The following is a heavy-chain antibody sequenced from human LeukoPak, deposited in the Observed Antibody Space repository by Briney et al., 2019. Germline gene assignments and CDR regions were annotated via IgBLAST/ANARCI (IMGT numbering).Heavy chain of an antibody. Sequence: GGSLRLSCAASGFTFSSYWMSWVRQSPGKGLEWVANIKPDGSEKYFTDSVKGRFTISRDNAKNALYLEMNSLRAEDTAEYFCARERMYSGSGSTYPYYDYWGQGTLVTVSS. CDR1: GFTFSSYW. CDR3: ARERMYSGSGSTYPYYDY. J-gene: IGHJ4*02. V-gene: IGHV3-7*01. CDR2: IKPDGSEK. D-gene: IGHD3-10*01.